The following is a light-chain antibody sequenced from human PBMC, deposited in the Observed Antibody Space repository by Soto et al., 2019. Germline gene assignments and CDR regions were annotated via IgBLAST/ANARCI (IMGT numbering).Light chain of an antibody. CDR3: SSPAGSDTRV. CDR2: EVS. J-gene: IGLJ3*02. CDR1: SSDVGGYNS. V-gene: IGLV2-8*01. Sequence: QSALTQPPSASGSPGQSVTISCTGTSSDVGGYNSVSWYQQHPGRAPKLMIYEVSKRPSGVPDRFSGSKSGNTASLTVSGLQADDEADYYCSSPAGSDTRVFGGGTKVTVL.